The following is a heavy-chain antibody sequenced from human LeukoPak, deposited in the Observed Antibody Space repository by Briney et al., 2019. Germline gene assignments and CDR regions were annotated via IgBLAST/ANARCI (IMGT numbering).Heavy chain of an antibody. CDR2: ISPVSSYT. J-gene: IGHJ6*02. V-gene: IGHV3-21*01. Sequence: GGSLRLSCLASGFSFNSYTMNWVREAPGKGLEWVSTISPVSSYTWYTESVKGRFTISRDNPKNSLYLQMDSLRAEDTAVYYCVRDVSRRIGMDVWGQGTTVTVSS. D-gene: IGHD2/OR15-2a*01. CDR3: VRDVSRRIGMDV. CDR1: GFSFNSYT.